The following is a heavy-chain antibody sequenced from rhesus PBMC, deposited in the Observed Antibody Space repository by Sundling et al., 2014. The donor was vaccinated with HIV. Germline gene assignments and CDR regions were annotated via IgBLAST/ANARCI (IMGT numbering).Heavy chain of an antibody. CDR3: ARDRIAAGRYYGLDS. CDR1: GDSFTGYY. V-gene: IGHV4-169*02. CDR2: IYGSGSPT. Sequence: QVQVQESGPGLVKPSETLSLTCAVSGDSFTGYYWGWIRQPPGKGLEWIGYIYGSGSPTNYNPSLRSRVTLSVDTSKNQFSLKLSSVTAADTAVYYCARDRIAAGRYYGLDSWGQGVVVTVSS. D-gene: IGHD6-13*01. J-gene: IGHJ6*01.